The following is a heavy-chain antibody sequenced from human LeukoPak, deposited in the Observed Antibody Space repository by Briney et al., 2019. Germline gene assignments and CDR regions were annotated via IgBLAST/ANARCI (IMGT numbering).Heavy chain of an antibody. CDR1: GFSLSNARIG. CDR2: IFSNDEK. J-gene: IGHJ4*02. Sequence: TESGPTLVNPTETLTLTCTVSGFSLSNARIGVSWIRQPPGKALEWLAHIFSNDEKSYSTSLKSRLTISKDTSKSQVVLTMTNMDPVDTATYYCARIRGWQWPFIDYWGQGTLVAVSS. V-gene: IGHV2-26*01. D-gene: IGHD6-19*01. CDR3: ARIRGWQWPFIDY.